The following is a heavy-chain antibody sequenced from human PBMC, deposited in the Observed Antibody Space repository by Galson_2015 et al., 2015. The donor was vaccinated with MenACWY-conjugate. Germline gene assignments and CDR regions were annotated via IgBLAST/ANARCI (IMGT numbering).Heavy chain of an antibody. Sequence: SVKVSCKASGYTFTSYGISWVRQAPGQGLEWMGWISAYNGNTNYAQKLQGRVTMTTDTSTSTAYMELRSLRSDDTAVYYCARDRVAYYYDSSGYYDDYWGQGTLVTVSS. CDR2: ISAYNGNT. J-gene: IGHJ4*02. D-gene: IGHD3-22*01. CDR3: ARDRVAYYYDSSGYYDDY. CDR1: GYTFTSYG. V-gene: IGHV1-18*01.